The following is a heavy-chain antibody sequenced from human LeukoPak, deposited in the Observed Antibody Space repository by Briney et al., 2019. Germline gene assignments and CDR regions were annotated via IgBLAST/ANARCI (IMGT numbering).Heavy chain of an antibody. CDR3: AREGRQDYVYFDH. J-gene: IGHJ4*02. V-gene: IGHV4-59*01. Sequence: PSETLSLTCAVYGGSFSGYYWSWIRQSPGKGLEWIGYINYSGSTNYNPPLKSRVTMSVDTSKNQFSLKLSSVTAADTAMYYCAREGRQDYVYFDHWGQGSLVTVSS. D-gene: IGHD4-17*01. CDR1: GGSFSGYY. CDR2: INYSGST.